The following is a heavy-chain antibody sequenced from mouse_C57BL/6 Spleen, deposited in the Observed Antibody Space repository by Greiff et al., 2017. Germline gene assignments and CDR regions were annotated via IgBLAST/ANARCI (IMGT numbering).Heavy chain of an antibody. CDR2: IYPSDSET. D-gene: IGHD1-1*02. CDR1: GYTFTSYW. J-gene: IGHJ1*03. CDR3: ARSYGDWYFGG. Sequence: QVQLQQSGAELVRPGSSVKLSCKASGYTFTSYWMDWVKQRPGQGLEWIGNIYPSDSETHYNQKFKDKATLTVDKSSSTAYMQLSSLTSEDSAVYYCARSYGDWYFGGWGTWTTVTVAS. V-gene: IGHV1-61*01.